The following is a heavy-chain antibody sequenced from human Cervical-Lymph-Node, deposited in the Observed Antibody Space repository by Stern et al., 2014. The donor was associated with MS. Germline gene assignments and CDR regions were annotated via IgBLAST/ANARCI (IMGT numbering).Heavy chain of an antibody. Sequence: VQLEESGGDLVQPGGSLRLSCTASGFTFSTYWMHWVRQAPGKGLVWVSRINGDGSRTSYADSVKGRFTISRDNAKNTLYVQMNSLRVEDTAVYYCARAHVDTWDWFDPWGQGTLVTVSS. CDR2: INGDGSRT. J-gene: IGHJ5*02. CDR3: ARAHVDTWDWFDP. D-gene: IGHD5-18*01. V-gene: IGHV3-74*02. CDR1: GFTFSTYW.